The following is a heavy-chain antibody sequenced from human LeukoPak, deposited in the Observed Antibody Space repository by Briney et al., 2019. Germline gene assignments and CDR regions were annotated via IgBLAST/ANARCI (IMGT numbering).Heavy chain of an antibody. D-gene: IGHD3-3*01. CDR3: ARPQPYYAFRNGPHHDMDV. J-gene: IGHJ6*03. CDR2: IIHSGST. Sequence: SETLSLTCAVYGGSFSGYYWSWIRQPPGKGLEWIGEIIHSGSTNYNPSLKSRVTISVDTSKNQFSLKLSSVTAADTAVYYCARPQPYYAFRNGPHHDMDVWGKGTAVTVSS. V-gene: IGHV4-34*12. CDR1: GGSFSGYY.